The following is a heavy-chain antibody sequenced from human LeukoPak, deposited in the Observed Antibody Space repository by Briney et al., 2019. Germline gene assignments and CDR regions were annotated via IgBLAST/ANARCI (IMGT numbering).Heavy chain of an antibody. D-gene: IGHD3-22*01. CDR1: GFTFSDHF. CDR2: TGNKANIYTT. V-gene: IGHV3-72*01. CDR3: ARGQYNSGHYSDY. Sequence: GGSLRLSCAASGFTFSDHFLDWVRQAPGKGLEWVGRTGNKANIYTTEYAASVKGRLTISRDDSKNSLYLQMNSLKPEDTAMYYCARGQYNSGHYSDYWGQGTLVTVSS. J-gene: IGHJ4*02.